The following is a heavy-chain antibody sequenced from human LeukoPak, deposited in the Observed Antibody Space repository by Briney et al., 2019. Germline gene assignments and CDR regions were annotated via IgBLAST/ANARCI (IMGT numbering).Heavy chain of an antibody. CDR1: GFTFSSYG. J-gene: IGHJ4*02. CDR2: ISYDGSNK. CDR3: AAYYDSSGYYFLFGY. D-gene: IGHD3-22*01. Sequence: GRSLRLSCAASGFTFSSYGMHWVRQAPGKGLEWVAVISYDGSNKYYADSVKGRFTISRDNSKNTLYLQMNSLRAEDTAVYYCAAYYDSSGYYFLFGYWGQGTLVTVSS. V-gene: IGHV3-30*03.